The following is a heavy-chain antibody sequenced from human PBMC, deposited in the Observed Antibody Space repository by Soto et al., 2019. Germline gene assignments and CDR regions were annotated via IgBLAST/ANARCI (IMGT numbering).Heavy chain of an antibody. J-gene: IGHJ4*02. CDR2: ISAYNGNT. V-gene: IGHV1-18*01. D-gene: IGHD2-15*01. Sequence: QVQLVQSGAEVKKPGASVKVSCKASGYTFTSYGIRWVRQAPGQGLERMGWISAYNGNTNYAQKLQGRVTMTTDTSTSTAYMELRSLRSDDTAVYYCARSYCSGGSCYAWGYWGQGTLVTVSS. CDR1: GYTFTSYG. CDR3: ARSYCSGGSCYAWGY.